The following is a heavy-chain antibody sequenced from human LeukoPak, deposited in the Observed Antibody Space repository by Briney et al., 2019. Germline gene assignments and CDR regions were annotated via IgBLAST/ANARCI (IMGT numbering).Heavy chain of an antibody. CDR3: AKGLFSGYDKYLDS. J-gene: IGHJ4*02. Sequence: GGSLRLSCVASGFAFETYTMNWVRQAPGKGLEWVSFISSTSSDINYADSVRDRFTISRDNAKNSLFLQMDSLRVEYTAVYYCAKGLFSGYDKYLDSWGQGTLVTVSS. D-gene: IGHD5-12*01. V-gene: IGHV3-21*04. CDR1: GFAFETYT. CDR2: ISSTSSDI.